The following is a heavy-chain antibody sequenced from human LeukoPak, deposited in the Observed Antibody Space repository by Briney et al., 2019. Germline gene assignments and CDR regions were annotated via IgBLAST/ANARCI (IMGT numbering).Heavy chain of an antibody. CDR3: ARQETGYCSSTSCYGSNWFDP. J-gene: IGHJ5*02. CDR1: GFTFSSYS. V-gene: IGHV3-48*01. CDR2: ISSGSSTI. D-gene: IGHD2-2*03. Sequence: GGSLRLSCAASGFTFSSYSMNWVPQAPGKGLEWVSYISSGSSTIYYADSVKGRFTISRDNTKNSLYLQMNSLRAEDTAVYYCARQETGYCSSTSCYGSNWFDPWGQGALVTVSS.